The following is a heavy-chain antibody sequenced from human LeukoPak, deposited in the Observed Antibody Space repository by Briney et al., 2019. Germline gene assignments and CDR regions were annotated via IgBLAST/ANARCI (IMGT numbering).Heavy chain of an antibody. V-gene: IGHV3-13*05. Sequence: GGSLRLSCAASGFTFSSYDMHWVRQATGKGLEWVSAIGTAGDPYYPGSVKGRFTISRENAKKSLYLKINSLRAGDKAVYYCARGSLSSGWFYYYGMDVWGKGTTVTVSS. CDR2: IGTAGDP. CDR1: GFTFSSYD. D-gene: IGHD6-19*01. CDR3: ARGSLSSGWFYYYGMDV. J-gene: IGHJ6*04.